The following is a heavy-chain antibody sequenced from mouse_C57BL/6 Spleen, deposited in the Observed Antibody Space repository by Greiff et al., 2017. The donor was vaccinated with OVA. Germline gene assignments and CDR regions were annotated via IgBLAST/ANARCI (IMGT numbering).Heavy chain of an antibody. CDR1: GFTFSSYA. D-gene: IGHD2-4*01. V-gene: IGHV5-9-1*02. J-gene: IGHJ3*01. CDR3: TRVDDYDGRAWFAY. CDR2: ISSGGDYI. Sequence: EVHLVESGEGLVKPGGSLKLSCAASGFTFSSYAMSWVRQTPEKRLEWVAYISSGGDYIYYADTVKGRFTISRDNARNTLYLQMSSLKSEDTAMYYGTRVDDYDGRAWFAYWGQGTLVTVAA.